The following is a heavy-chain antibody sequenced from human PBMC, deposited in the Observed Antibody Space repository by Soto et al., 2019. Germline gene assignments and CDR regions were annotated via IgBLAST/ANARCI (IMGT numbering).Heavy chain of an antibody. J-gene: IGHJ4*02. V-gene: IGHV4-59*01. CDR3: AIDEASSSGWYYFDY. D-gene: IGHD6-19*01. Sequence: PSETLSLTCTVSGGSIRSYYWSWIRQPPGKGLEWIGYIYYSGSTNYNPSLKSRVTISVDTSKNQFSLKLSSVTAADTAVYYCAIDEASSSGWYYFDYWGQGTLVTVSS. CDR1: GGSIRSYY. CDR2: IYYSGST.